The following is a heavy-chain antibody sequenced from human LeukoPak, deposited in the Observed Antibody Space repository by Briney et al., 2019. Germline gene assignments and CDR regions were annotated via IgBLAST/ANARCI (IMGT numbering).Heavy chain of an antibody. J-gene: IGHJ4*02. V-gene: IGHV3-53*01. Sequence: GGSLRLSCAASGFTVSSNYMSWVRQAPGKGLEWVSVIYSGGSTYYADSVKGRFTISRDNSKSTLYIQMNSLRAEDTAVYYCARRRDSGSLQHFDYWGQGTLVTVSS. D-gene: IGHD1-26*01. CDR3: ARRRDSGSLQHFDY. CDR2: IYSGGST. CDR1: GFTVSSNY.